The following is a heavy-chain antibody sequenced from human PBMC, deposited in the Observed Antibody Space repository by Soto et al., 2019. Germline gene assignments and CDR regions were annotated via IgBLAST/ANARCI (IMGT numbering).Heavy chain of an antibody. J-gene: IGHJ3*02. V-gene: IGHV1-18*01. D-gene: IGHD2-2*01. CDR2: ISAYNGNT. CDR3: ASDIVVVPAANDAFDI. Sequence: QVQLVQSGAEVKKPGASVKVSCKASGYTFTSYGISWVRQAPGQGLEWMGWISAYNGNTNYAQKLQGRVTMTTDTSTSTAYMELRSLRSDDTAVYYGASDIVVVPAANDAFDIWGQGTMVTVSS. CDR1: GYTFTSYG.